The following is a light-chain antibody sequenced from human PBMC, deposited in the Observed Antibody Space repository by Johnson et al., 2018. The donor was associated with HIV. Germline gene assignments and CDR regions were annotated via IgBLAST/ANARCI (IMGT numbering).Light chain of an antibody. V-gene: IGLV1-51*01. CDR1: SSNIGNNY. CDR2: DNN. J-gene: IGLJ1*01. Sequence: QSVLTQPPSVSAAPGQKVTISCSGSSSNIGNNYVSWYQQVPGTAPKLLIFDNNKRPSGIPDRFSGSKSGTSATLGITGLQTGDEADYYCGTWDSSLRGGVYGTGTKVTV. CDR3: GTWDSSLRGGV.